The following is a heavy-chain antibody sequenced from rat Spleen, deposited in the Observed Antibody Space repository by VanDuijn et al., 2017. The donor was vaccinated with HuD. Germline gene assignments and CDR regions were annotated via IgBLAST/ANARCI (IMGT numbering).Heavy chain of an antibody. CDR1: GFTFSDYA. J-gene: IGHJ3*01. V-gene: IGHV5S10*01. Sequence: EVQLVESGGGLVQPGNSLKLSCAASGFTFSDYAMAWVRQSPRKGLEWVANIIYDGSDTYYRDSVKGRFTISRDNAKSTLYLQMDGLRSEDTATYYCATLDMGAYYFAYWGQGTLVTVSS. CDR2: IIYDGSDT. CDR3: ATLDMGAYYFAY. D-gene: IGHD1-1*01.